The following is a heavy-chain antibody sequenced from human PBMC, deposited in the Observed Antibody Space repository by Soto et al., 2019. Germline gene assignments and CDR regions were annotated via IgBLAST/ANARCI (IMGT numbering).Heavy chain of an antibody. CDR1: GFTFSSYG. D-gene: IGHD6-13*01. J-gene: IGHJ6*02. CDR2: IWYDGSNK. V-gene: IGHV3-33*01. CDR3: GRGGGSQNTYHYYGMDV. Sequence: QVQLVESGGGVVQPGRSLRLSCAASGFTFSSYGMHWVRQAPGKGLEWVAVIWYDGSNKYYADSVKGRFTISRDNSKNTLDLQMNRLRAEDRAVYDCGRGGGSQNTYHYYGMDVWGQGTTVTVPS.